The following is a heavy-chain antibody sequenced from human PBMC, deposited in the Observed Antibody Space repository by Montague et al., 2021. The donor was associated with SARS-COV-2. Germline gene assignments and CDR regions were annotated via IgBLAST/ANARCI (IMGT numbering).Heavy chain of an antibody. J-gene: IGHJ1*01. D-gene: IGHD6-19*01. Sequence: SLRLSCAASGFTVSNNYMIWVRQAPGKGLEWVSFIYSGGSTYHADSAKGRFTISRDNSNNTEQLQMNSVIAEDTAVYYCSRGPYSGGWYTCEYFPHWGQGTLGTVSS. CDR2: IYSGGST. V-gene: IGHV3-53*01. CDR3: SRGPYSGGWYTCEYFPH. CDR1: GFTVSNNY.